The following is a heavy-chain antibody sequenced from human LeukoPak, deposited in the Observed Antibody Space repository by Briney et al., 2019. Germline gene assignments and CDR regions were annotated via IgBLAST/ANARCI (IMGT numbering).Heavy chain of an antibody. CDR2: IYTSGST. CDR3: AREIIRFSSGWFDY. Sequence: SETLSLTCTVSGGSISSYYWSWIRQPAGKGLEWIGRIYTSGSTNYNPSLKSRVTMSVDTSKNQFSLKLSSVTAADTAVYYCAREIIRFSSGWFDYWGQGTLVTVSS. CDR1: GGSISSYY. D-gene: IGHD6-19*01. V-gene: IGHV4-4*07. J-gene: IGHJ4*02.